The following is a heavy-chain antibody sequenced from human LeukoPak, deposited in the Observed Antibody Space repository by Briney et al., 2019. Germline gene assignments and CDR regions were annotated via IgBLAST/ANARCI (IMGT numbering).Heavy chain of an antibody. J-gene: IGHJ5*02. V-gene: IGHV3-23*01. CDR2: MSRSGDYS. Sequence: GGSLRLSCAASGFTFSNYVMNWVRQAPGKGLEWVSAMSRSGDYSNSADSVKGRFTISRDNSENTLYLQMNSLRAEDTGVYYCAKDFSAGGNYGYGRFDPWGQGTLVTVSS. D-gene: IGHD4-17*01. CDR3: AKDFSAGGNYGYGRFDP. CDR1: GFTFSNYV.